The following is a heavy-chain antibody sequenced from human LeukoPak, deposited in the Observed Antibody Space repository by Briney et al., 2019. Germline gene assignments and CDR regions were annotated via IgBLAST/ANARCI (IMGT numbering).Heavy chain of an antibody. CDR1: GYSFTTYW. V-gene: IGHV5-51*01. CDR3: ALGVAGRFAF. CDR2: IYPGDSDT. Sequence: GESLQISCQASGYSFTTYWIGWVRQLPGKGLEWMGSIYPGDSDTTYDPSFQGQVTISADKSISTAYLQWNSLKASDTAMYYCALGVAGRFAFWGQGTLVTVSP. J-gene: IGHJ4*02. D-gene: IGHD6-19*01.